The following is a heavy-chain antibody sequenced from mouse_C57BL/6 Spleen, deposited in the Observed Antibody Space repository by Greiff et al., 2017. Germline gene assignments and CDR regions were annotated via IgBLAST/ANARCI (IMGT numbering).Heavy chain of an antibody. J-gene: IGHJ2*01. CDR3: ARRRDYYGSFDY. CDR2: IYWDDDK. Sequence: VNLVESGPGILQSSQTLSLTCSFSGFSLSTSGMGVSWIRQPSGKGLEWLAHIYWDDDKRYNPSLKSRLTISKDTSRNHVFLKITSVDTADTATYYCARRRDYYGSFDYWGQGTTLTVSS. V-gene: IGHV8-12*01. D-gene: IGHD1-1*01. CDR1: GFSLSTSGMG.